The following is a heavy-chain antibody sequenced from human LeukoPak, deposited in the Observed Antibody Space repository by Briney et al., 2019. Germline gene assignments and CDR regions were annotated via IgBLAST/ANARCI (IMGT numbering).Heavy chain of an antibody. J-gene: IGHJ5*02. Sequence: SETLSLTCTVSGGSIRSYYWSWIRQPPGKGLEWIGYIYYSGSTNYNPSLKSRVTISVDTSKNQFSLKLSSVTAADTAVYYCARRLLYYYASGPYYNWFDPWGQGALVTVSS. D-gene: IGHD3-10*01. CDR3: ARRLLYYYASGPYYNWFDP. CDR1: GGSIRSYY. V-gene: IGHV4-59*08. CDR2: IYYSGST.